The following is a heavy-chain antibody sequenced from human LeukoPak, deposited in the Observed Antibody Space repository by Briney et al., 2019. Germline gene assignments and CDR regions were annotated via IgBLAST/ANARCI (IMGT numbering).Heavy chain of an antibody. D-gene: IGHD4-17*01. CDR1: GGSISSGDYF. V-gene: IGHV4-30-4*01. J-gene: IGHJ4*02. CDR2: IHYTGST. Sequence: SQTLSLTCNVSGGSISSGDYFWNWIRQPPGKGLEWLGYIHYTGSTYYNPSLQSRVTISVDTSKNQFSLKLSSVTAADTAVYYCGADYGDYIVLYWGQGTLVTVSS. CDR3: GADYGDYIVLY.